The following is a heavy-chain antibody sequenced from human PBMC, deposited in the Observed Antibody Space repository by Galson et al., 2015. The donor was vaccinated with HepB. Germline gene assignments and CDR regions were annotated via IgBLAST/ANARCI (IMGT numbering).Heavy chain of an antibody. CDR3: AKDHESYDILTGVWVYYFDY. CDR1: GFTFSSYA. J-gene: IGHJ4*02. CDR2: ISGSGGST. D-gene: IGHD3-9*01. Sequence: SLRLSCAASGFTFSSYAMSWVRQAPGKGLEWVSAISGSGGSTYYADSVKGRFTISRDNSKNTLYLQMNSLRAEDTAVYYCAKDHESYDILTGVWVYYFDYWGQGILVTVSS. V-gene: IGHV3-23*01.